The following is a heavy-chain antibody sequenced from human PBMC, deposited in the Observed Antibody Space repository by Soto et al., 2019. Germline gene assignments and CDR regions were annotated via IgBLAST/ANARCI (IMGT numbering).Heavy chain of an antibody. V-gene: IGHV1-69*01. CDR1: GGTFSSLG. CDR3: ATRGTQGRWLEFADY. Sequence: QVQLVQSGAEVKRPGSSVKVSCEASGGTFSSLGFTWVRQAPGQGLEWMGGIIPISGRTTFAPKFLGRVTITAGESTRTTYMELTALTSDDTAIYYCATRGTQGRWLEFADYWGQGTLVTVSS. CDR2: IIPISGRT. J-gene: IGHJ4*02. D-gene: IGHD5-12*01.